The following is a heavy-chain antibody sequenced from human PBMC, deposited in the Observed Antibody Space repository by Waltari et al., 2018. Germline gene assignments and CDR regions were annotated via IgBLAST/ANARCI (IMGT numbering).Heavy chain of an antibody. J-gene: IGHJ4*02. Sequence: QVQLVQSGAEVKKPGASVKVSCKASGYTFTSYAMHWVRQAPGQRLEWMGWINAGNGNTKYLQKFQGRVTITRDTSASTAYMELSSLRSEDTAVYYCAGTSGSYYFDYWGQGTLVTVSS. D-gene: IGHD1-26*01. CDR1: GYTFTSYA. CDR2: INAGNGNT. CDR3: AGTSGSYYFDY. V-gene: IGHV1-3*01.